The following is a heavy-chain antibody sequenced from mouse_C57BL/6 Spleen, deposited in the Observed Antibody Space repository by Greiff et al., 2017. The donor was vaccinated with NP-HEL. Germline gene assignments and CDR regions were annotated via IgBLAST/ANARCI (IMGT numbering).Heavy chain of an antibody. D-gene: IGHD2-1*01. J-gene: IGHJ2*01. V-gene: IGHV1-52*01. CDR3: ARSDGNYERANY. CDR2: IDPSDSET. Sequence: QVQLQQPGAELVRPGSSVKLSCKASGYTFTSYWMHWVKQRPIQGLEWIGNIDPSDSETHYNQKFKDKATLTVDKSSSTAYMQLSSLTSEDTAVYYCARSDGNYERANYWGQGTTLTVSS. CDR1: GYTFTSYW.